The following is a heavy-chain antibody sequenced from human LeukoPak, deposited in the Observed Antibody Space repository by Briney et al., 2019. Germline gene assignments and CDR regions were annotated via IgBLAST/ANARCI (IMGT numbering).Heavy chain of an antibody. Sequence: SETLSLTCTVFGGSINSYYWSWIRQPPGKGLEWIGYIYYSGSTNYNPSLKSRVTISVDTSKNQFSLKLSSVTAADTAVYYCARGSSSWFFDPWGQGTLVTVSS. J-gene: IGHJ5*02. CDR2: IYYSGST. D-gene: IGHD6-13*01. V-gene: IGHV4-59*01. CDR1: GGSINSYY. CDR3: ARGSSSWFFDP.